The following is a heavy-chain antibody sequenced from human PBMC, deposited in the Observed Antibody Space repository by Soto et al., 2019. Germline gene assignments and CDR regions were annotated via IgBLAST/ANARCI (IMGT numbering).Heavy chain of an antibody. J-gene: IGHJ4*02. CDR2: ISYDGRDK. Sequence: QVQLVESGGGAIQPGRSLRLSCAASGFTFRSYATHWVRQAPGKGLEWVAVISYDGRDKKHADSVKGRFTISRDNSNNMLYLQMNSLRAEDTAVYYCARDASTGAADYYFDYWGQGTLVTVSS. D-gene: IGHD5-12*01. CDR1: GFTFRSYA. V-gene: IGHV3-30*04. CDR3: ARDASTGAADYYFDY.